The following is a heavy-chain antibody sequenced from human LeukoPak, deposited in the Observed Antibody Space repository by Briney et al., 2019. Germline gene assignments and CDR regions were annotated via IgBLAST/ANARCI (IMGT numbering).Heavy chain of an antibody. V-gene: IGHV4-34*01. D-gene: IGHD3-3*01. Sequence: SETLSLTCAVYGGSFSGYYWSWIRQPPGKGLEWIGEINHSGSTNYNPSLKSRVTISVDTSKNQFSLKLSPVTVADTAVYYCARLNYDFWSGYIFDYWGQGTLVTVSS. J-gene: IGHJ4*02. CDR1: GGSFSGYY. CDR2: INHSGST. CDR3: ARLNYDFWSGYIFDY.